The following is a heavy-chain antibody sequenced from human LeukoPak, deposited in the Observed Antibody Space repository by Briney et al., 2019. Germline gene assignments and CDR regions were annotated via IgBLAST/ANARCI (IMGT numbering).Heavy chain of an antibody. D-gene: IGHD5-12*01. V-gene: IGHV4-39*07. J-gene: IGHJ6*03. Sequence: SETLSLTCTVSGGSISSSSYYWGWIRQPPGKGLEWIGIIYNSGGTYYNPSLKSRVTISIDTSKNQFSLKVNSVTAADTAVYYCARDRRLGDSSYYYYYYMDVWGKGTTVTISS. CDR3: ARDRRLGDSSYYYYYYMDV. CDR2: IYNSGGT. CDR1: GGSISSSSYY.